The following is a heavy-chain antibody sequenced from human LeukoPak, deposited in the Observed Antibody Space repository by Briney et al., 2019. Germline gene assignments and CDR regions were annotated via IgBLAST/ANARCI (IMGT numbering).Heavy chain of an antibody. D-gene: IGHD2/OR15-2a*01. V-gene: IGHV3-48*03. J-gene: IGHJ3*02. CDR2: ISASGSTI. CDR3: ARGILGGAFDI. CDR1: GFTFSSYE. Sequence: PGGSLRLSCAVSGFTFSSYEMNWVRQAPGKGLEWVSYISASGSTIYYADSVRGRFTIYRGNAQNSLYLQMNSLRAEDTAVYYCARGILGGAFDIWGQGTMVTVSS.